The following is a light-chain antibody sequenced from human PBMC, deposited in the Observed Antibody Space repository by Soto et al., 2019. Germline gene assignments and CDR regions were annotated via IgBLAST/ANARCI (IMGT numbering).Light chain of an antibody. V-gene: IGKV1-5*01. CDR2: DAS. CDR3: QQYNSYWT. Sequence: DIQMTQSPSTLSASVGDRVTITCRASQSISSWLAWYQQKPGKAPKLLIYDASSLESGVPSRFSGSGSGTVFTLIISCLQADEFVTYYCQQYNSYWTFGQGTKVQIK. CDR1: QSISSW. J-gene: IGKJ1*01.